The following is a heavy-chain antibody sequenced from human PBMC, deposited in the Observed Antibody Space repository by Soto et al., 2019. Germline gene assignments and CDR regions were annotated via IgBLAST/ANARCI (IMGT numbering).Heavy chain of an antibody. J-gene: IGHJ4*02. CDR3: ARHGPGGSYSDY. V-gene: IGHV4-39*01. Sequence: QLQLQESGPGLVKPSETLSLTCTVSGGSISSSSYYWGWIRQPPGKGLEWIGSIYYSGSTYYNPSPQSPATRPVDTSTNQCSLKLSSVTAADTAVYYCARHGPGGSYSDYWGQGTLVTVSS. CDR1: GGSISSSSYY. D-gene: IGHD1-26*01. CDR2: IYYSGST.